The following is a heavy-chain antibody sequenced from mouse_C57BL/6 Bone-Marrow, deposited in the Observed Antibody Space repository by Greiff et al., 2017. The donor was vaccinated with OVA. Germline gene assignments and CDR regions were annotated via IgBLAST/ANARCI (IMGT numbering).Heavy chain of an antibody. V-gene: IGHV1-64*01. CDR1: GYTFTSYW. CDR3: AREVYYAMDY. CDR2: IHPNSGST. J-gene: IGHJ4*01. Sequence: VQLQQSGAELVKPGASVKLSCKASGYTFTSYWMHWVKQRPGQGLEWIGMIHPNSGSTNYNEKFKSKATLTVDKSSSTAYMQLSSLTSEDSAVYDCAREVYYAMDYWGQGTSVTVSS.